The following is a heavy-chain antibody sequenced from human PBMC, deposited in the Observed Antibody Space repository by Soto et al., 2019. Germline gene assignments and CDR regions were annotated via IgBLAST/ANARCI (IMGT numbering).Heavy chain of an antibody. Sequence: GKGLEWMGGIIPIFGTANYAQKFQGRVTITADESTSTAYMELSSLRSEDTAVYYCARASKIKLWFTICYYGTDVWVCGTADPVSS. J-gene: IGHJ6*04. CDR3: ARASKIKLWFTICYYGTDV. V-gene: IGHV1-69*01. D-gene: IGHD5-18*01. CDR2: IIPIFGTA.